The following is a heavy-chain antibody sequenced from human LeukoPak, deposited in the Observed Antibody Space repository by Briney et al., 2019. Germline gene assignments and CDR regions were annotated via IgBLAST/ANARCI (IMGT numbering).Heavy chain of an antibody. V-gene: IGHV3-7*01. CDR2: INQDGSEK. CDR1: GFTFSNYG. CDR3: ARDQGNKIVVRTPNWYFDL. D-gene: IGHD3-22*01. Sequence: PGGSLRLSCAASGFTFSNYGMNWVRQAPGKGLEWLANINQDGSEKYYVDSVKGRFTISRDNGKNTLYLQINSLRVDDTAVYYCARDQGNKIVVRTPNWYFDLWGSGTLVTVSS. J-gene: IGHJ2*01.